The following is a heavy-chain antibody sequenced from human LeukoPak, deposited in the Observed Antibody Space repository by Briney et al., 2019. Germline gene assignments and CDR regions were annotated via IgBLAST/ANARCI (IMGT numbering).Heavy chain of an antibody. CDR2: ISYDGSNK. D-gene: IGHD3-16*01. V-gene: IGHV3-30*18. CDR3: AKSVSEEDAFDI. J-gene: IGHJ4*02. Sequence: GGSLRLSCAASGFTFSSYGMHWVRQAPGKGLEWVAVISYDGSNKYYADSVKGRFTISRDNSKNTLYLQMNSLRAEDTAVYYCAKSVSEEDAFDIWGQGTLVTVSS. CDR1: GFTFSSYG.